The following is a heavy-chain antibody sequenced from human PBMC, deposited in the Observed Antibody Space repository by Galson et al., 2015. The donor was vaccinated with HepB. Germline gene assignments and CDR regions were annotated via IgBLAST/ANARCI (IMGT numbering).Heavy chain of an antibody. J-gene: IGHJ6*02. CDR3: ARDTGLGLGLPAAQQDYYGMDV. V-gene: IGHV3-30-3*01. CDR2: ISYDGSNK. CDR1: GFTFSSYA. D-gene: IGHD2-2*01. Sequence: SLRLSCAASGFTFSSYAMHWVRQAPGKGLEWVAVISYDGSNKYYADSVKGRFTISRDNSKNTLYLQMNSLRAEDTAVYYCARDTGLGLGLPAAQQDYYGMDVWGQGTTVTVSS.